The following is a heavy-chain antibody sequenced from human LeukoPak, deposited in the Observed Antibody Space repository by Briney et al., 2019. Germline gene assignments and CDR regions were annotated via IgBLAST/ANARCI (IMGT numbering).Heavy chain of an antibody. CDR3: ARELDYYDSSGYYPFGFDY. CDR1: GGSISSYY. D-gene: IGHD3-22*01. V-gene: IGHV4-4*07. J-gene: IGHJ4*02. Sequence: PSETLSLTCTVSGGSISSYYWSWIRQPAGKGLEWIGRTYTSGSTNYNPSLKSRVTMSVDTSKNQFSLKLSSVTAADTAVYYCARELDYYDSSGYYPFGFDYWGQGTLVTVSS. CDR2: TYTSGST.